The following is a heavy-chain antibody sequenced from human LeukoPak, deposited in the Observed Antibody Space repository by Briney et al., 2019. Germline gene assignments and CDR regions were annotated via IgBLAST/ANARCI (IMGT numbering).Heavy chain of an antibody. V-gene: IGHV3-33*01. CDR3: ARNKVGGSYPENAFDI. CDR2: IWYDGSNK. Sequence: GRSLRLSCAASGFTFSSYGMHWVRQAPGKGLEWVAVIWYDGSNKYYADSVKGRFTISRDNSKNTLYLLMNSLRAEDTAVYYCARNKVGGSYPENAFDIWGQGTMVTVSS. D-gene: IGHD1-26*01. CDR1: GFTFSSYG. J-gene: IGHJ3*02.